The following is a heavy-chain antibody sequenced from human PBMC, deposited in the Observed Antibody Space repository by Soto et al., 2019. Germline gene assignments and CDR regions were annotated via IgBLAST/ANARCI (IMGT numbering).Heavy chain of an antibody. CDR1: GGSIRSSSYY. V-gene: IGHV4-39*01. Sequence: QLQLQESGPGLVKPSETLSLTCTVSGGSIRSSSYYWGWIRQPPGKGLEWIGSIYYSGSTYYNPSLKSRVTISVETSKNQFSLKMSAVTAADTAVCYCARSMTTVVTLDYWGQGTLVTVSS. J-gene: IGHJ4*02. D-gene: IGHD4-17*01. CDR2: IYYSGST. CDR3: ARSMTTVVTLDY.